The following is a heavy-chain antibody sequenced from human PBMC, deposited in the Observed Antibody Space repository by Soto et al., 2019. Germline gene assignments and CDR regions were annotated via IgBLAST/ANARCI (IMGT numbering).Heavy chain of an antibody. CDR1: GFTFSNSA. V-gene: IGHV3-30-3*01. Sequence: GGSLRLSCAASGFTFSNSAMDWVRQAPGKGLEWVAVISYDGSNKYYADSVKGRFTISRDNSKNTLYLQMSSLRAEDTAMYYCARDIASGWMVDYYGMDVWGQGTTVTVSS. D-gene: IGHD6-19*01. J-gene: IGHJ6*02. CDR3: ARDIASGWMVDYYGMDV. CDR2: ISYDGSNK.